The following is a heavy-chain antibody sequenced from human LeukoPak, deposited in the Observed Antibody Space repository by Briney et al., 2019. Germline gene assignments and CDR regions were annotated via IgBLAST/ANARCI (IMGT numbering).Heavy chain of an antibody. J-gene: IGHJ3*01. D-gene: IGHD1-1*01. CDR1: GFPFSKYA. CDR3: ARDNWNDVSGAFDV. V-gene: IGHV3-23*01. Sequence: GGSLRLSCAASGFPFSKYAMSWVRQAPGKGLEWVSGIRHSGGKTYSADSVKGRFTISRDNSKSTLYLQMNRLRAEDSALYFCARDNWNDVSGAFDVWGQGTVVTVSS. CDR2: IRHSGGKT.